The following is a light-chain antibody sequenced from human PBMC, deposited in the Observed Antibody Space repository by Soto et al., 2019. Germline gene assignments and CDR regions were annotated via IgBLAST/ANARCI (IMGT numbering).Light chain of an antibody. J-gene: IGLJ2*01. V-gene: IGLV1-44*01. CDR3: AAWDDSLNGVV. Sequence: QSVLTQPPSASGTPGQRVTISCSGSSSNIGKNTVNWYQHLPGTAPTLLTYSNNQRPSGVPDRFSGSKSGTSASLAISGLQSEDEADYYCAAWDDSLNGVVFGGGTKLPVL. CDR1: SSNIGKNT. CDR2: SNN.